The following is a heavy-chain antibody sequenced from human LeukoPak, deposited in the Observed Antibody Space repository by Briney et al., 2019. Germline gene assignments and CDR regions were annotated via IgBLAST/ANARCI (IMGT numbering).Heavy chain of an antibody. CDR1: GFTFSDYY. Sequence: GGSLRLSCAAPGFTFSDYYMSWIRQAPGKGLEWVSYISSSGSTIYYADSVKGRFTISRDNAKNSLYLQMNSLRAEDTAVYYCAREFGHDRWYFDYWGQGALVTVSS. D-gene: IGHD5-12*01. V-gene: IGHV3-11*01. CDR3: AREFGHDRWYFDY. J-gene: IGHJ4*02. CDR2: ISSSGSTI.